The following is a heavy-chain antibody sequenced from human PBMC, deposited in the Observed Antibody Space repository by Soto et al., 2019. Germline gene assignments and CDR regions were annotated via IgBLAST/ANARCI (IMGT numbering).Heavy chain of an antibody. V-gene: IGHV2-5*02. CDR2: IYWDDDK. J-gene: IGHJ4*02. CDR3: ALAGDFDLLSFDR. CDR1: GFSLTTTRMG. D-gene: IGHD2-15*01. Sequence: QITLKESGPPLVRPAQPLTLTCAFSGFSLTTTRMGVAWIRQPPGKALEWLALIYWDDDKRYRPSLKNRLTVSKDTSTNRVVLTITNISPDDTGTYFCALAGDFDLLSFDRWGPGTLVTVSS.